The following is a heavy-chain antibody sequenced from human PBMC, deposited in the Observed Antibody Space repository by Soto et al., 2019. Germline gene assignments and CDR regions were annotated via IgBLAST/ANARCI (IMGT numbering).Heavy chain of an antibody. CDR3: AADSSSWYVNWFDP. CDR1: GLTFSSYA. Sequence: AGGSLRLSCAASGLTFSSYAMSWVRQAPGKGLEWVSAISGSGGSTYYADSVKGRFTISRDNSKNTLYLQMNSLRAEDTAVYYCAADSSSWYVNWFDPWGQGTLVTVSS. J-gene: IGHJ5*02. V-gene: IGHV3-23*01. D-gene: IGHD6-13*01. CDR2: ISGSGGST.